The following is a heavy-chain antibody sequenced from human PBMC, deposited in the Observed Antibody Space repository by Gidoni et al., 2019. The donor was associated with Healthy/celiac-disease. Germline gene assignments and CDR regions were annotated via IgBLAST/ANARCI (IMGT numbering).Heavy chain of an antibody. J-gene: IGHJ4*02. Sequence: QVQLVQSGAEVKKPGSSVKVSCKASGGTFSSYAIRWVRQAPGQGLEWMGGIIPIFGTANYAQKFQGRVTITADESTSTAYMELSSLRSEDTAVYYCARGPPADRYCSGGSCWREVGGVSYFDYWGQGTLVTVSS. CDR1: GGTFSSYA. V-gene: IGHV1-69*01. CDR3: ARGPPADRYCSGGSCWREVGGVSYFDY. D-gene: IGHD2-15*01. CDR2: IIPIFGTA.